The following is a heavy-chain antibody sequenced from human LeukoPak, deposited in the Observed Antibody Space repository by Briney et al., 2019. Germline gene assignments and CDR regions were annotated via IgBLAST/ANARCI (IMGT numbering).Heavy chain of an antibody. D-gene: IGHD6-19*01. Sequence: SETLSLTCAVYGGSFSAYYWSWIRQPPGEGLEWIGEINHSGGTNYNPSLESRVTILVDTSKNQFSLNLNSVTAADTAVYYCATERRYSSGRWDYYFDNWGQGTLVTVSS. CDR3: ATERRYSSGRWDYYFDN. CDR1: GGSFSAYY. J-gene: IGHJ4*02. CDR2: INHSGGT. V-gene: IGHV4-34*01.